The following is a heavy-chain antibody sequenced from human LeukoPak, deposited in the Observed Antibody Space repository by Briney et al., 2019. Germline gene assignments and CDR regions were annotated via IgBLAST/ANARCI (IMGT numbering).Heavy chain of an antibody. V-gene: IGHV1-18*01. J-gene: IGHJ1*01. D-gene: IGHD4-11*01. CDR2: ISGYNGYT. Sequence: GASVKVSCKASGGTFCSYAISWVRQAPGQGLEWMGWISGYNGYTNYAQKFQFRVTMTTDTSTSTAYMELRSLTSDDTAVYYCARDKAVTTELTQYFHHWGQGTLVTISS. CDR3: ARDKAVTTELTQYFHH. CDR1: GGTFCSYA.